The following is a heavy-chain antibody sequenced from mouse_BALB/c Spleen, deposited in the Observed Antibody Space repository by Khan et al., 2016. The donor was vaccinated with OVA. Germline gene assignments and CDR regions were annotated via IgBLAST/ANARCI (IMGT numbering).Heavy chain of an antibody. Sequence: QVQPQQPGAELVKPGASVKLSCKASGYTFTSYYMYWLKQRPGQGLEWIGEINPSNGGTNFNEKFKSKATLTVDKSSSTAYMQLSSLPSEYSAFYYCTRRETARATLWFAYWGQGTLVTVSA. CDR1: GYTFTSYY. V-gene: IGHV1S81*02. CDR3: TRRETARATLWFAY. J-gene: IGHJ3*01. CDR2: INPSNGGT. D-gene: IGHD3-2*01.